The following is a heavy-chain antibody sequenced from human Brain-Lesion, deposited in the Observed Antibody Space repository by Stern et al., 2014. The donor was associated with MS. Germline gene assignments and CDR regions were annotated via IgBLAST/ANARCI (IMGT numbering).Heavy chain of an antibody. CDR1: GFTFDDYA. CDR2: ISWNSGTI. J-gene: IGHJ4*02. D-gene: IGHD1-14*01. CDR3: ARDITGSSAYFAY. V-gene: IGHV3-9*01. Sequence: VQLVESGGDLVQPGRSLRLSCAAFGFTFDDYAMHWVRHAPGKGLEWVAGISWNSGTIGYADSVKGRFTTSRDNAYSSLYLERDSLRPEDTALYYCARDITGSSAYFAYWGQGTLVTVSS.